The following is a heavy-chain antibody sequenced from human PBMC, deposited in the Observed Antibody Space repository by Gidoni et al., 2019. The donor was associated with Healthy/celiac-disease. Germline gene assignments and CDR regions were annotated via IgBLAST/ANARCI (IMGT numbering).Heavy chain of an antibody. CDR3: ARDGAIAAAGTFQH. D-gene: IGHD6-13*01. Sequence: QVQLVESGGGLVKPGGSLRLSCAASGFTFSDYYMSWIRQAPGKGLEWVSYISSSSSYANYADSVKGRFTISRDNAKNSLYLQMNSLRAEDTAVYYCARDGAIAAAGTFQHWGQGTLVTVSS. CDR2: ISSSSSYA. V-gene: IGHV3-11*06. CDR1: GFTFSDYY. J-gene: IGHJ1*01.